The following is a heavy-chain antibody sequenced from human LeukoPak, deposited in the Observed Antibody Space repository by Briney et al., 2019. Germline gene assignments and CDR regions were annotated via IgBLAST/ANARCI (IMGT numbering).Heavy chain of an antibody. CDR1: GFTFSSYS. J-gene: IGHJ4*02. CDR3: ARAPRAIFGVVIKWYFDY. Sequence: GGSLRLSCAASGFTFSSYSMNWVRQAPGKGLEWVSSISSSSSYIYYADSVKGRFTISRDNAKNSLYLQMNRLRAEDTAVYYCARAPRAIFGVVIKWYFDYWGQGXXVTVSS. CDR2: ISSSSSYI. D-gene: IGHD3-3*01. V-gene: IGHV3-21*01.